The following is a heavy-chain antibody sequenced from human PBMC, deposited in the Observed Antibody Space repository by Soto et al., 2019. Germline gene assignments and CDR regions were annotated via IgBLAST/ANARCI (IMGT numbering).Heavy chain of an antibody. CDR3: GTVFEH. CDR2: VDSDGRGT. Sequence: EVQLVESGGGSVQPGGSLRLSCVASGITFTNYWMHWVRQVPGKGLVWVARVDSDGRGTSYADFVKGRFTISRDNAKNILYLQMISLRVEATAMYYCGTVFEHWGQGIPVTVSS. CDR1: GITFTNYW. V-gene: IGHV3-74*01. J-gene: IGHJ4*02.